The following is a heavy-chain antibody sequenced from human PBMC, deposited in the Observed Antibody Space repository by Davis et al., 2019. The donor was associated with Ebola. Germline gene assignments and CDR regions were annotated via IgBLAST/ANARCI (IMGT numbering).Heavy chain of an antibody. CDR2: INPHNGNT. CDR3: TFSELRDYYFDY. Sequence: AASVKVSCKASGYTFTNYGITWVRQAPGQGLEWMGWINPHNGNTNYAQNVQGRVTMTTDTSTSTAYMEVGSLRSDDTAVYYCTFSELRDYYFDYWGQGTLVTVSS. CDR1: GYTFTNYG. D-gene: IGHD1-26*01. V-gene: IGHV1-18*04. J-gene: IGHJ4*02.